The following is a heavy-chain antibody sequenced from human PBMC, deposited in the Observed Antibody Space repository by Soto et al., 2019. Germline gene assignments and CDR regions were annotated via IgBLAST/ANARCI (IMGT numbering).Heavy chain of an antibody. CDR1: GGTFSSYA. Sequence: QVQLVQSGAEVKKPGSSVKVSCKASGGTFSSYAISWVRQAPGQGLEWMGGIIPIFGTANYAQKFQGRVTITAEEXXTXAXXELSSLRSEDTAVYYCASPTRFYYDSSGQSAWFDPWGQGTLVTVSS. D-gene: IGHD3-22*01. CDR2: IIPIFGTA. CDR3: ASPTRFYYDSSGQSAWFDP. V-gene: IGHV1-69*12. J-gene: IGHJ5*02.